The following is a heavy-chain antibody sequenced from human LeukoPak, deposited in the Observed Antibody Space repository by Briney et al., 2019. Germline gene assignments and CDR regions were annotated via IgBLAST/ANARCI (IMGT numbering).Heavy chain of an antibody. V-gene: IGHV4-61*01. CDR1: GGSVSSGSYY. CDR3: ARDSPRRAFLDAFDI. Sequence: SGTLSLTCTVSGGSVSSGSYYWSWIRQPPGKGLEWIGYIYYSGSTNYNPSLKSRVTISIDTSKNQFSLKLSSVTAADTAVYYCARDSPRRAFLDAFDIWGQGTMVTVSS. J-gene: IGHJ3*02. D-gene: IGHD5-24*01. CDR2: IYYSGST.